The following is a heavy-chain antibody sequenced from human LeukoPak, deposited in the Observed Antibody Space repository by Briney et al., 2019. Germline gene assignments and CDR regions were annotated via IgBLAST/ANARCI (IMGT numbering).Heavy chain of an antibody. CDR3: ARDRSLDFDWLLEYYFDY. J-gene: IGHJ4*02. D-gene: IGHD3-9*01. CDR2: ISSSSSYI. V-gene: IGHV3-21*01. Sequence: PGGSLRLSCAASGFTFSSYSMNWVRQAPGKGLGWVSSISSSSSYIYYADSVKGRFTISRDNAKNSLYLQMNSLRAEDTAVYYCARDRSLDFDWLLEYYFDYWGQGTLVTVSS. CDR1: GFTFSSYS.